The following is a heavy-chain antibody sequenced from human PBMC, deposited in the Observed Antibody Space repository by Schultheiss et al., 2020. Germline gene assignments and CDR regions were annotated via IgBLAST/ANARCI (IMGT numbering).Heavy chain of an antibody. CDR1: GFTFDDYA. V-gene: IGHV3-9*01. D-gene: IGHD3-3*01. CDR2: ISWNSGSI. Sequence: GGSLRLSCAASGFTFDDYAMHWVRQAPGKGLEWVSGISWNSGSIGYADSVKGRFTISRDNAKNSLYLQMNSLRAEDTAVYYCARGAVLRFFPGFDYWGQGTLVTVSS. J-gene: IGHJ4*02. CDR3: ARGAVLRFFPGFDY.